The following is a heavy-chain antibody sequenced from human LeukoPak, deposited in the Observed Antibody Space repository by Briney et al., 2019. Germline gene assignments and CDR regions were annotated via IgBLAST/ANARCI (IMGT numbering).Heavy chain of an antibody. J-gene: IGHJ3*02. CDR3: ARFIGSSWLAFDI. V-gene: IGHV4-34*01. Sequence: PSETLSLTCVVHGGSFSGYHWTCIRQPPGKGLEWIGQINHSGSTKYNPSLKSRVTTSVDTSKNQFSLKLKSVTAADTAVYYCARFIGSSWLAFDIWGQGTMVTVSS. D-gene: IGHD6-13*01. CDR2: INHSGST. CDR1: GGSFSGYH.